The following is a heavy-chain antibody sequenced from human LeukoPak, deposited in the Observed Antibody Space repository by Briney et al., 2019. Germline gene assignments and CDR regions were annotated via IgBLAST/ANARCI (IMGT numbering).Heavy chain of an antibody. D-gene: IGHD2-2*01. Sequence: PSETLSLTCTDSGGSISSGGYYWRWIRQPPGKGLEWIGYIYHSGSTYYNPSLKSRVTISVDRSKNQFSLKLSSVTAADTAVYYCARGGMPVVVPAASDPLHNWFDPWGQGTLVTVSS. CDR2: IYHSGST. CDR1: GGSISSGGYY. V-gene: IGHV4-30-2*01. J-gene: IGHJ5*02. CDR3: ARGGMPVVVPAASDPLHNWFDP.